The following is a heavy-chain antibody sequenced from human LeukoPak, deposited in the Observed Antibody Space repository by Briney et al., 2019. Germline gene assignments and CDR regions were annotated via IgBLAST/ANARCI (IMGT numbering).Heavy chain of an antibody. V-gene: IGHV3-9*01. D-gene: IGHD3-9*01. Sequence: PGGSLRLSCAASGFTFDDYAMHWARQVPGKGLEWVSFITWNSAKTLYADSVKGRFTISRDNARKSLFLQMNSLRPEDTAFYFCAKDISLGSDWFYLDSWGQGTLVTVSS. CDR3: AKDISLGSDWFYLDS. J-gene: IGHJ4*02. CDR2: ITWNSAKT. CDR1: GFTFDDYA.